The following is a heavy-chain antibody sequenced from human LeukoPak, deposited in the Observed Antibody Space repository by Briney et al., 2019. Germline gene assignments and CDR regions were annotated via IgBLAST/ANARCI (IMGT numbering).Heavy chain of an antibody. CDR1: GYTFTGFC. Sequence: AASVKVSCKASGYTFTGFCIHWVRQAPGPGLEWMGWLNPNSGSTNYAQNFQGRVTMTRDTSISTGYMELSRLRSDDTAVYYCARDLDNYSGSGSYYNGDPLFQHWGQGTLVTVSS. CDR3: ARDLDNYSGSGSYYNGDPLFQH. J-gene: IGHJ1*01. D-gene: IGHD3-10*01. CDR2: LNPNSGST. V-gene: IGHV1-2*02.